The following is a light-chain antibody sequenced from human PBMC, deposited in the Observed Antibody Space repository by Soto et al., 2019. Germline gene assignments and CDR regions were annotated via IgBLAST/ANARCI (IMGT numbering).Light chain of an antibody. CDR1: QSVLYSSNNKNY. CDR2: WAS. Sequence: DIVMTQSPDSLAVSLGERATINCKSSQSVLYSSNNKNYLAWYRQKPGQPPKLLIYWASTRESGVPDRFSGSGSGTEFTLTFSSLQAEDGAVYYCQKYYRPSPPSGGGPKVEIK. CDR3: QKYYRPSPP. V-gene: IGKV4-1*01. J-gene: IGKJ4*01.